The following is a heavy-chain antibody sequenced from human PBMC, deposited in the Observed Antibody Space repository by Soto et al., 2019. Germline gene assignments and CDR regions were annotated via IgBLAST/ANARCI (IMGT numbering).Heavy chain of an antibody. CDR3: ARKDPGLRFLEWLLLDY. CDR1: GGSFSGYY. Sequence: QVQLQQWGAGLMKPSETLSLTCAVYGGSFSGYYWSWIRQPPGKGLEWIGEINHSGSTNYNPSLKSRVTISVDTSKNQFSLKQSSVTAADTAVYYCARKDPGLRFLEWLLLDYWGQGTLVTVSS. V-gene: IGHV4-34*01. D-gene: IGHD3-3*01. J-gene: IGHJ4*02. CDR2: INHSGST.